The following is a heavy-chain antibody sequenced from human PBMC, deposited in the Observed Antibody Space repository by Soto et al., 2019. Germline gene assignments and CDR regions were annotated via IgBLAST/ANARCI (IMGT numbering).Heavy chain of an antibody. CDR1: GFTFDDYA. D-gene: IGHD3-16*02. CDR3: AKGGWYEYIWGSYRPHFEY. Sequence: EVQLVASGGGLVQPGRSLRLSCAASGFTFDDYAMHWVRQAPGKGLAWVSGISWNSGSIGYADSVKGRFTISRDNAMNSLYLQMDSLRAEDTALYYCAKGGWYEYIWGSYRPHFEYWGQGTLVTVSS. V-gene: IGHV3-9*01. CDR2: ISWNSGSI. J-gene: IGHJ4*02.